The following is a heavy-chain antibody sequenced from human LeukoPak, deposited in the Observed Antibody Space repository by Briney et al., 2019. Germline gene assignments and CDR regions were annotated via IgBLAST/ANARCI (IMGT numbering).Heavy chain of an antibody. CDR1: GGSISGYC. D-gene: IGHD3-3*01. Sequence: SETLSLKCTVSGGSISGYCWSWIGQPAGQGLVWIGSTYFSASTYYNTSLKSRVTIVVDTSKNQFALKLSYVTAADTAVYYCASHPAASYYEYWSGYPNYYYYMRVGEKGTTVTVPS. CDR2: TYFSAST. J-gene: IGHJ6*03. CDR3: ASHPAASYYEYWSGYPNYYYYMRV. V-gene: IGHV4-59*08.